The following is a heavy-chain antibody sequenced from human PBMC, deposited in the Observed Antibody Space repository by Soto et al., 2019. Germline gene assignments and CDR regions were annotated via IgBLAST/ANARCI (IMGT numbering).Heavy chain of an antibody. Sequence: QVQLVQSGAEVKKPGSSVKVSCKASGGTFSSYAISWVRQAPEQGLEWMGGIIPIFGTANYAQKFQGRVTITADESTSTAYMELSSLRSEDTAVYYCARDLDTAMSSYYGMDVWGQGTTVTVSS. CDR3: ARDLDTAMSSYYGMDV. V-gene: IGHV1-69*01. J-gene: IGHJ6*02. D-gene: IGHD5-18*01. CDR1: GGTFSSYA. CDR2: IIPIFGTA.